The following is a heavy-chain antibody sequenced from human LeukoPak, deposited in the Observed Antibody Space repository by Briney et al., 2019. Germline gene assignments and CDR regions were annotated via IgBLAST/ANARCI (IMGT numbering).Heavy chain of an antibody. J-gene: IGHJ4*02. CDR2: INTNTGNP. Sequence: GASVKVSCKASGYTFTGYAMNWVRQAPGQGLEWMGWINTNTGNPTYAQGFTGRFVFSLDTSVSTAYLQISSLKAEDTAVYYCARDGGFGGVIDFDYWGQETLVTVSS. V-gene: IGHV7-4-1*02. D-gene: IGHD3-16*02. CDR1: GYTFTGYA. CDR3: ARDGGFGGVIDFDY.